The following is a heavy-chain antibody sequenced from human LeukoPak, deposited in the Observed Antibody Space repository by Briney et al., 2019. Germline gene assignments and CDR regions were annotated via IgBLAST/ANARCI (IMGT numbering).Heavy chain of an antibody. J-gene: IGHJ4*02. V-gene: IGHV3-23*01. D-gene: IGHD3-22*01. CDR3: AKAPIAMIVVAKFYFDY. CDR2: VSGSGSST. Sequence: GGPLRLSCAASGFTFSSYAMSWVRQAPGKGLEWVSSVSGSGSSTYYADSVKGRFTISRDNSKSTLYLQMNILRAEETAVYYCAKAPIAMIVVAKFYFDYWGQGALVTVSS. CDR1: GFTFSSYA.